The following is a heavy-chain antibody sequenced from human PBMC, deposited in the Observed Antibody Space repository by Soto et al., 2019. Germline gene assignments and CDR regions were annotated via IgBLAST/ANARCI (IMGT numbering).Heavy chain of an antibody. J-gene: IGHJ4*02. CDR3: TTDGPYVWGSYWPGGLDY. D-gene: IGHD3-16*01. CDR2: IKSKTDGGTT. CDR1: GFTFSNAW. V-gene: IGHV3-15*01. Sequence: GGSLRLSCAASGFTFSNAWMSWVRQAPGKGLEWVGRIKSKTDGGTTDYAAPVKGRFTISRDDSKNTLYLQMNSLKTEDTAVYYRTTDGPYVWGSYWPGGLDYWGQGTLVTVSS.